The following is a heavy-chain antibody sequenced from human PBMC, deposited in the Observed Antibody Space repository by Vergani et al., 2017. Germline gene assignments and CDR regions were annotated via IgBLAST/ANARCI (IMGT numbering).Heavy chain of an antibody. D-gene: IGHD6-6*01. Sequence: QVQLVQSGAEVKKPGSSVKVSCKASGGTFSSYAISWVRQAPGQGLAWMGGIIPIFGTANYAQKFQGRVTITADESTSTASIELSSLRSEDTAVYYCAREGGSSSGRYYYYGMDVWGQGTTVTVSS. CDR3: AREGGSSSGRYYYYGMDV. CDR2: IIPIFGTA. V-gene: IGHV1-69*12. CDR1: GGTFSSYA. J-gene: IGHJ6*02.